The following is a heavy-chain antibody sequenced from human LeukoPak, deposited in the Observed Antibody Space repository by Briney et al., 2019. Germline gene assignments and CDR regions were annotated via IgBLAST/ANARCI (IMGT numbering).Heavy chain of an antibody. Sequence: AETLSLTCIVSGGSISIYYWNWIRQPPGKGLEWIGYIYNSGSTDYNPSLKRRVTISADTSKNQFSLKLTSVTAADTAVYYCARDRELGSWGQGILVTVSS. V-gene: IGHV4-59*01. CDR3: ARDRELGS. CDR2: IYNSGST. D-gene: IGHD3-16*01. J-gene: IGHJ5*02. CDR1: GGSISIYY.